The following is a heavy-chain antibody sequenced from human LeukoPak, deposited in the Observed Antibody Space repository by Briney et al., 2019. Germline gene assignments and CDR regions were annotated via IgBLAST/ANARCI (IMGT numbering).Heavy chain of an antibody. D-gene: IGHD2-15*01. V-gene: IGHV4-59*01. CDR1: GGSISSFY. CDR3: ARDVGGGPFFDY. J-gene: IGHJ4*02. Sequence: SETLSLTCTVSGGSISSFYWGWIRQPPGKGLEWIGYIYYSGSTDYNPSLKSRVTISVDRSKNQFSLKLSSVTAADTAVYYCARDVGGGPFFDYWGQGTLVTVSS. CDR2: IYYSGST.